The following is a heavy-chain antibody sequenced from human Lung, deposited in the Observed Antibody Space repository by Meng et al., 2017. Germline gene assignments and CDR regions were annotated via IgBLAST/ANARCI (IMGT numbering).Heavy chain of an antibody. CDR3: ARGPTTMAHDFDY. CDR2: INHSGST. D-gene: IGHD4-11*01. V-gene: IGHV4-34*01. J-gene: IGHJ4*02. Sequence: QVQLQQWVAGLLKPSETLSLTCVVSGWSFSDYYWSCIRQPPGKGLEWIGEINHSGSTNYNPSLESRATISVDTSQNNLSLKLSSVTAADSAVYYCARGPTTMAHDFDYWGQGTLVTVSS. CDR1: GWSFSDYY.